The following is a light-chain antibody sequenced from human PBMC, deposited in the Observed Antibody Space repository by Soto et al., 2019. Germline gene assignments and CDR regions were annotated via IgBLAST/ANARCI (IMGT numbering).Light chain of an antibody. V-gene: IGLV1-47*01. CDR1: SSNIGSHY. CDR3: SSYTSSSTLV. J-gene: IGLJ2*01. CDR2: RDG. Sequence: QSALTQPPSASGTPGQSLTISCAGSSSNIGSHYVYWYQHLPGTAPKLLIFRDGQRPSGVPDRFFGSKSGNTASLTISGLQAEDEADYYCSSYTSSSTLVFGGGTKLTVL.